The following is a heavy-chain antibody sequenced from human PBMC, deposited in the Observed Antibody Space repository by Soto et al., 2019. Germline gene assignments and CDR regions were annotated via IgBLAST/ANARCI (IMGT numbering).Heavy chain of an antibody. CDR2: IYFSEST. CDR3: ARHHPRNDGAA. J-gene: IGHJ4*02. Sequence: PSETLSLTCNVSGASISSGDYYWSWIRQPPGKGLEWIGYIYFSESTSYNPSLKSQVTISGDKSKNQFSLRVTSVTAADTAVYYCARHHPRNDGAAWGQGTPVTVSS. CDR1: GASISSGDYY. V-gene: IGHV4-30-4*01. D-gene: IGHD1-1*01.